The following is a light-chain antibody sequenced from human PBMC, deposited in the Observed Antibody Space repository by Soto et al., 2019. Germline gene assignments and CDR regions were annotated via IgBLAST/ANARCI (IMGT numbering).Light chain of an antibody. J-gene: IGKJ1*01. CDR2: GAS. V-gene: IGKV3-20*01. Sequence: EIVLTQSPGTLSLSPGERATLSCRASQSVSSSYLAWYQQNPGQAPRLLIYGASSRATGIPDRFSGSGCGTDFTLPISSLEAEDFAVYYCQQYGSSPRTFGQGTKVEIK. CDR3: QQYGSSPRT. CDR1: QSVSSSY.